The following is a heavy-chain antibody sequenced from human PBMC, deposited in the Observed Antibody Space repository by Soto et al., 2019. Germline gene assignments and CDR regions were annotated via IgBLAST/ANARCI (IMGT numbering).Heavy chain of an antibody. CDR3: TRGLWGYYGSGSYYHPAPFDY. CDR2: IYSGGST. CDR1: GFTVSSNY. Sequence: GGSLRLSCAASGFTVSSNYMSWVRQAPGKGLEWVSVIYSGGSTYYADSVKGRFTISRDNSKNTLYLQMNSLKTEDTAVYYCTRGLWGYYGSGSYYHPAPFDYWGQGTLVTVSS. D-gene: IGHD3-10*01. V-gene: IGHV3-66*01. J-gene: IGHJ4*02.